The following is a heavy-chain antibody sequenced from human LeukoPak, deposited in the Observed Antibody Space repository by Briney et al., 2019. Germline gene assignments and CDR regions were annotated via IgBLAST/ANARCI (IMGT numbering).Heavy chain of an antibody. Sequence: GGSLRLSCAASGFTFSSYSMNWVRQAPGKGLEWVSSISSSSSYIYYADSVKGRFTISRDNAKNTLYLQMNSLRAEDTAVYYCARVVDTHFDYWGQGTLVTVSS. V-gene: IGHV3-21*01. CDR2: ISSSSSYI. J-gene: IGHJ4*02. D-gene: IGHD5-18*01. CDR1: GFTFSSYS. CDR3: ARVVDTHFDY.